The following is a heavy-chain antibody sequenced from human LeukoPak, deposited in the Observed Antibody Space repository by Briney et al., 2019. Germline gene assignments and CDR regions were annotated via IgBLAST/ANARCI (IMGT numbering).Heavy chain of an antibody. CDR3: ARELRLSIAATEKYFQH. V-gene: IGHV1-46*01. CDR1: GYTFTSYY. D-gene: IGHD6-13*01. Sequence: ASVKVSCKASGYTFTSYYMHWVRQAPGQGLEWMGIINPSGGSTSYAQKFQGRVTMTRDMSTSTVYMELSSLRSEDTAVYYCARELRLSIAATEKYFQHWGQGTLVTVSS. CDR2: INPSGGST. J-gene: IGHJ1*01.